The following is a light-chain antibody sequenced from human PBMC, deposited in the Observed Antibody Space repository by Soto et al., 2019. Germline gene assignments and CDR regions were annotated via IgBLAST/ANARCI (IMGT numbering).Light chain of an antibody. J-gene: IGKJ1*01. CDR2: QAS. CDR1: HSISRQ. V-gene: IGKV1-5*03. Sequence: DIPMTQSPSTLSASGGDRVSVTCRASHSISRQLAWYQQKPGKDPNLLIYQASNSETGVPPRLSGSGSGPEFTLTISSLQPDDLATYYCLQYQRYWTFGEVTKVEVK. CDR3: LQYQRYWT.